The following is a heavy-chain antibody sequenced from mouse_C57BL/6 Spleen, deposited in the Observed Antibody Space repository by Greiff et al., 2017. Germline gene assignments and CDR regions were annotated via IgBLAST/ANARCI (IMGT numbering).Heavy chain of an antibody. CDR3: ARQLGYYDY. CDR1: GYTFTSYW. D-gene: IGHD2-3*01. J-gene: IGHJ2*01. CDR2: IDPSDSYT. V-gene: IGHV1-50*01. Sequence: VQLQQPGAELVKPGASVKLSCKASGYTFTSYWMQWVKQRPGQGLEWIGEIDPSDSYTNYNQTFKGKATLTVDTSSITAYMQLSSLTSEDSAVYYCARQLGYYDYWGQGTTLTVSS.